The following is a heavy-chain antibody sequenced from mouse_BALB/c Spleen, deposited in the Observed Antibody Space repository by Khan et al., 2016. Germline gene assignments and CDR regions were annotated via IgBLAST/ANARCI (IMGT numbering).Heavy chain of an antibody. CDR2: IDPETGGT. CDR1: GYTFSDYE. Sequence: VQLQEPGAELVRPGASVTLSCKTSGYTFSDYEMHWVKQTPVHGLEWIGAIDPETGGTAYNQKFKGQATLTAGRSSSTAYMELRSLTSEDSAVYYCTRKGIFYGNYDFDSWGQGTTLTVSS. CDR3: TRKGIFYGNYDFDS. J-gene: IGHJ2*01. V-gene: IGHV1-15*01. D-gene: IGHD2-1*01.